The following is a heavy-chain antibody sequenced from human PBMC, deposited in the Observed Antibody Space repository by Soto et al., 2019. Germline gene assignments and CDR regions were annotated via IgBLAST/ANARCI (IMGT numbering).Heavy chain of an antibody. V-gene: IGHV3-21*01. CDR1: GFTFSSYS. J-gene: IGHJ4*02. CDR2: ISSRSTYI. Sequence: GRSLRLSCATSGFTFSSYSINWVRQAPGKGMEWVSSISSRSTYIFYADSVKGRFTISRDNAKKSLYLQMNSLRAEDTAVYYCARGQIPSLYGWGTYAYFDYWGQGTLVTVSS. D-gene: IGHD3-10*01. CDR3: ARGQIPSLYGWGTYAYFDY.